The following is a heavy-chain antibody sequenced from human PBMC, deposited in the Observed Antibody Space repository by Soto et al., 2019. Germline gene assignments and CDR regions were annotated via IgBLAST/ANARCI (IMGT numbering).Heavy chain of an antibody. CDR1: GGSISSSSYY. D-gene: IGHD2-15*01. V-gene: IGHV4-39*01. J-gene: IGHJ3*02. CDR2: IYYSGST. CDR3: ARGYCSGGSCYLDAFDI. Sequence: QLQLQESGPGLVKPSETLSLTCTVSGGSISSSSYYWGWIRQPPGKGLEWIGSIYYSGSTYYNPSLKSRVTISVDTSKNQFSLKLSSVTAAYTAVYYCARGYCSGGSCYLDAFDIWGQGTMVTVSS.